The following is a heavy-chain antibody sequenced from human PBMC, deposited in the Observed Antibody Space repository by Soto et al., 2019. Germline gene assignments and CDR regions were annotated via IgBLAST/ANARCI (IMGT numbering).Heavy chain of an antibody. V-gene: IGHV1-69*01. CDR1: GGTFSSYA. J-gene: IGHJ5*02. CDR3: AKAAQTRFNWNDLGNWFDP. Sequence: SCKESGGTFSSYAIAWVRQAPGQGLEWMGGIIPIFGIPNYAQKFQGRVAITADESTNTAYMELSSLRSDDTAVYYCAKAAQTRFNWNDLGNWFDPWGQGTLVTVSS. CDR2: IIPIFGIP. D-gene: IGHD1-1*01.